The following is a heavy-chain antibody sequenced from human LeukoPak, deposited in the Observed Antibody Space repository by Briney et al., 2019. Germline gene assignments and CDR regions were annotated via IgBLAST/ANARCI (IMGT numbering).Heavy chain of an antibody. CDR1: GGSISSGGYY. D-gene: IGHD6-19*01. J-gene: IGHJ4*02. Sequence: SQTLSLTCTVSGGSISSGGYYWSWIRQPPGKGLEWIGYIYYSGSTNYNPSLKSRVTISVDTSKNQFSLKLSSVTAADTAVYYCARVLGGGWSYYFDYWGQGTLVTVSS. V-gene: IGHV4-61*08. CDR2: IYYSGST. CDR3: ARVLGGGWSYYFDY.